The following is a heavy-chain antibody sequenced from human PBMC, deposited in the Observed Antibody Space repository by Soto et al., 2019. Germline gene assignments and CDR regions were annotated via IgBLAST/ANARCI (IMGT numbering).Heavy chain of an antibody. CDR2: ISWNSGSI. Sequence: GGSLRLSCAASGFTFDDYAMHWVRQAPGKGLEWVSGISWNSGSIGYADSVKGRFTISRDNAKNSLYLQMNSLRAEDTALYYCAKEWGDTAGTAGYYYYYMDVWGKGTTVTVSS. CDR1: GFTFDDYA. CDR3: AKEWGDTAGTAGYYYYYMDV. V-gene: IGHV3-9*01. J-gene: IGHJ6*03. D-gene: IGHD6-19*01.